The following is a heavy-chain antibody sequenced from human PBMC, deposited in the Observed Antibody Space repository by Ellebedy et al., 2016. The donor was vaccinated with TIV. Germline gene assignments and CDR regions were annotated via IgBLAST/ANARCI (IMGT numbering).Heavy chain of an antibody. V-gene: IGHV3-74*01. J-gene: IGHJ4*02. Sequence: PGGSLRLSCTASGFTFSYYWMHWVRQAPGKGLEWVSRIDGDGHTTRYADLVEGRFTISRDNAKNTLYLQMNSLRAEDTALYYCARDGDHHVDLDNWGQGTLVTVSS. D-gene: IGHD5-12*01. CDR3: ARDGDHHVDLDN. CDR2: IDGDGHTT. CDR1: GFTFSYYW.